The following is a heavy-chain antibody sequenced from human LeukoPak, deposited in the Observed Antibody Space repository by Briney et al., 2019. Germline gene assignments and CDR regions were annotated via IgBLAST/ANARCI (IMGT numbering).Heavy chain of an antibody. CDR1: GGSFSGYY. V-gene: IGHV4-34*01. Sequence: PSETLSLTCAVYGGSFSGYYWSWIRQPPGKGLEWIGEINHSGSTNYNPSLKSRVTISVDTPKNQFSLKLSSVTAADTAVYYCARGLGKADSSGYPDYWGQRTLVTVSS. CDR3: ARGLGKADSSGYPDY. J-gene: IGHJ4*02. CDR2: INHSGST. D-gene: IGHD3-22*01.